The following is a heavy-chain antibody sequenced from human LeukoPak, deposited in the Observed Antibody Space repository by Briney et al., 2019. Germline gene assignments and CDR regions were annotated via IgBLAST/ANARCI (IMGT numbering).Heavy chain of an antibody. V-gene: IGHV1-18*01. D-gene: IGHD2-21*02. J-gene: IGHJ4*02. CDR3: ARGKTMVHCGGDCYRFDN. CDR1: GYTFTSYG. CDR2: ISAYNGNT. Sequence: VASVTVSCKASGYTFTSYGISWVRQAPGQGLEWMGWISAYNGNTNYAQKLQGRVTMTTDTSTSTAYMELSRLLSGDTAVYYCARGKTMVHCGGDCYRFDNWGQGTLVTVSS.